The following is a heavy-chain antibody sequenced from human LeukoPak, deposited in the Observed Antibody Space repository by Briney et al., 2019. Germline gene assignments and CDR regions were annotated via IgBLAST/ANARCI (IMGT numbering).Heavy chain of an antibody. CDR2: TSSNGNT. J-gene: IGHJ6*02. D-gene: IGHD6-6*01. CDR3: ARRASGAARPGPGPVQYDYGMDV. V-gene: IGHV4-39*01. CDR1: GGSITTYSYY. Sequence: RLSETLSLTCTVSGGSITTYSYYWAWVRQPPGQGLEWIGSTSSNGNTYYNPSLKSRVIISADTSKNQYSLNVSSVTAADSAVYFCARRASGAARPGPGPVQYDYGMDVWGQGTTVTVSS.